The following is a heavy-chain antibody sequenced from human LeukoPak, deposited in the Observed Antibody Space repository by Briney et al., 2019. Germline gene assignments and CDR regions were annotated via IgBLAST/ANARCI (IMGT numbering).Heavy chain of an antibody. V-gene: IGHV4-4*07. CDR3: AREDLSNSGSYLGPYYYYYMDV. CDR1: GGSISSYY. CDR2: IYTSGST. D-gene: IGHD1-26*01. Sequence: PSETLSLTCTVSGGSISSYYWSWIRQPAGKGLEWIGRIYTSGSTNYNPSLKSRVTMSEDTSKNQFSLKLSSVTAADTAVYYCAREDLSNSGSYLGPYYYYYMDVWGKGTTVTVSS. J-gene: IGHJ6*03.